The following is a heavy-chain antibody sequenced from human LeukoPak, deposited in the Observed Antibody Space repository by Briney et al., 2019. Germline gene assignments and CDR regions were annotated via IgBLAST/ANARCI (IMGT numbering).Heavy chain of an antibody. J-gene: IGHJ6*02. CDR2: INHSGST. D-gene: IGHD2-2*01. V-gene: IGHV4-34*01. Sequence: SETLSLTCAVYGGSFSGYYWSWIRQPPGKGLEWIGEINHSGSTNYNPSLKSRVTISVDTSKNQFSLKLSSVTAADTAVYYCARGADIVVVPVEVGMDVWGQGTTVTVSS. CDR3: ARGADIVVVPVEVGMDV. CDR1: GGSFSGYY.